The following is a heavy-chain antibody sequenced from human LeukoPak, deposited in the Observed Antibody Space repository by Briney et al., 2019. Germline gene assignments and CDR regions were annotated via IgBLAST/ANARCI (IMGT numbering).Heavy chain of an antibody. CDR1: GYTFTGYY. CDR2: IIPIFGTA. V-gene: IGHV1-69*13. Sequence: ASVKVSCKASGYTFTGYYMHWVRQAPGHGLEWMGGIIPIFGTANYAQKFQGRVTITADESTSTAYMELNSLRSEDTAVYYCARFYYDSSGYDAFDIWGQGTMVTVSS. J-gene: IGHJ3*02. CDR3: ARFYYDSSGYDAFDI. D-gene: IGHD3-22*01.